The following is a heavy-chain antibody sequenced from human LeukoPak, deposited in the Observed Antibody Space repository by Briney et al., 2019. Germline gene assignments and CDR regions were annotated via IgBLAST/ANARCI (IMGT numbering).Heavy chain of an antibody. CDR1: GFTFSSYG. V-gene: IGHV3-33*01. Sequence: GGSLRLSCAASGFTFSSYGMHWVRQAPGKGLEWVAVIWYDGSNKYYADSVKGRFTISRDNSKNTLYLQMNSLRAEDTAVYYCARDSSTMVRGKYYYYYGMDVWGQGTTVTVSS. CDR2: IWYDGSNK. D-gene: IGHD3-10*01. J-gene: IGHJ6*02. CDR3: ARDSSTMVRGKYYYYYGMDV.